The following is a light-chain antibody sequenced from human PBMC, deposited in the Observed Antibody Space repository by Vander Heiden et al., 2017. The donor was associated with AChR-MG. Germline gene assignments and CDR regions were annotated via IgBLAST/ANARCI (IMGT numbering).Light chain of an antibody. CDR1: QGINTY. J-gene: IGKJ1*01. CDR2: SAS. CDR3: QQEDSYPPT. V-gene: IGKV1-16*01. Sequence: DIQMTQSPSSLSASVGDSVTITCRASQGINTYLAWFQQKPGTAPKSLIYSASTLQTGVPSRFSGNGSGTDFTLTISSLQPEDFATYYCQQEDSYPPTFGQGTKVEIK.